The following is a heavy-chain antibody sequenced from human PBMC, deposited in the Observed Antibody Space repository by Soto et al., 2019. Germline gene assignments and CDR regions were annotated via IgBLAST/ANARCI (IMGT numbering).Heavy chain of an antibody. D-gene: IGHD1-26*01. Sequence: GGSLRLSCAASGFTFSSYSMNWVRQAPGKELEWVSYISSSSSTIYYADSVKGRFTISRDNAKNSLYLQMNSLRAEDTAVYYCARFAVGATFDYWGQGTLVTVSS. J-gene: IGHJ4*02. CDR2: ISSSSSTI. CDR3: ARFAVGATFDY. CDR1: GFTFSSYS. V-gene: IGHV3-48*01.